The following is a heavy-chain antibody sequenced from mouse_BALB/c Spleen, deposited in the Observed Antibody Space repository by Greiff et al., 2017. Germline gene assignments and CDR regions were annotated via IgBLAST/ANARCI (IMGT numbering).Heavy chain of an antibody. J-gene: IGHJ2*01. CDR1: GFTFSSYG. CDR2: ISSGGSYT. CDR3: ARQVLRNYFDY. V-gene: IGHV5-6*01. Sequence: EVKLMESGGDLVKPGGSLKLSCAASGFTFSSYGMSWVRQTPDKRLEWVATISSGGSYTYYPDSVKGRFTISRDNAKNTLYLQMSSLKSEDTAMYYCARQVLRNYFDYWGQGTTLTVSS. D-gene: IGHD1-1*01.